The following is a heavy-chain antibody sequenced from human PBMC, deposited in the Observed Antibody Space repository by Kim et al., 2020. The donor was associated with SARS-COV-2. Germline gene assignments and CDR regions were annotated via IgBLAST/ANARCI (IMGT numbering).Heavy chain of an antibody. D-gene: IGHD6-25*01. J-gene: IGHJ4*02. V-gene: IGHV3-30*02. Sequence: VKGRFTISRDNSHNRLYLQMNSLTTEDTAVYYCVKEMGPSGVGSGWPFENWGQGTLVTVSS. CDR3: VKEMGPSGVGSGWPFEN.